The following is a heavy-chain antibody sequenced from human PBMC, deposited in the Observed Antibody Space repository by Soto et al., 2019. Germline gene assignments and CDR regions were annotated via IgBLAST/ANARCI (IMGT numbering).Heavy chain of an antibody. D-gene: IGHD5-12*01. J-gene: IGHJ6*02. CDR3: AKSGGFSGYDWRGYYYYGMDV. Sequence: EVQLLESGGGLKQPGESLRLSCAASGFSFSSYAMSWVRQAPGKGLEWVSGIRDSGGNTYYADSVKGRFTISRDNSKYTVYLQMNRRRAEDTAVYYCAKSGGFSGYDWRGYYYYGMDVWGQGTTVTVSS. V-gene: IGHV3-23*01. CDR1: GFSFSSYA. CDR2: IRDSGGNT.